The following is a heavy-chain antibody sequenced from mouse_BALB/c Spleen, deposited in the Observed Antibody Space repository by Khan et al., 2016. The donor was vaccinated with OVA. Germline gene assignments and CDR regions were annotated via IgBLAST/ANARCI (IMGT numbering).Heavy chain of an antibody. CDR2: ISSGDSI. D-gene: IGHD2-1*01. CDR3: ARGLGSTFDY. J-gene: IGHJ2*01. V-gene: IGHV5-6-5*01. Sequence: EVELVESGGGLVKPGGSLKLSCAASGFTFSSYTMSWIRQTPEKRLEWVASISSGDSIYYPDSVKGRFTIPRDNDGNSLYLQMRSLISEDTAMYYCARGLGSTFDYGGQGTTLTVSS. CDR1: GFTFSSYT.